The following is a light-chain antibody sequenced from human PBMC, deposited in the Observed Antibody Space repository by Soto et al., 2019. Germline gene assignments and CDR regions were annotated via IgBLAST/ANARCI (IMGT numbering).Light chain of an antibody. J-gene: IGKJ1*01. CDR3: MQALQSPT. V-gene: IGKV2-28*01. Sequence: IVLTQSPLSLTVTPGEPASLSCRSSQGLLHTNGYTYLDWYLQKPGQPPQLLIYLTSNRASGVPDRFSGSGSGTDFTLKITRVEAEAVGVYYCMQALQSPTFGQGTKVDIK. CDR1: QGLLHTNGYTY. CDR2: LTS.